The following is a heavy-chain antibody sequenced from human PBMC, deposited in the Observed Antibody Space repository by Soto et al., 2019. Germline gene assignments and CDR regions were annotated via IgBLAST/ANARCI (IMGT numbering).Heavy chain of an antibody. Sequence: GGSLRLSCAASGFTFGSYWMSWVRQAPGKGLEWVANIKQDGAEKYYVDSVKGRFTISGDNAKNSLYLQMHSLRAEDTAVYYCARFATSPFDYWYFDLWGRGALVTVSS. CDR1: GFTFGSYW. V-gene: IGHV3-7*03. CDR3: ARFATSPFDYWYFDL. CDR2: IKQDGAEK. D-gene: IGHD2-2*01. J-gene: IGHJ2*01.